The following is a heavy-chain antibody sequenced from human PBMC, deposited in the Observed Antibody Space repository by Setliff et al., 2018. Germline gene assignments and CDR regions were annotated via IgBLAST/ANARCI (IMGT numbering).Heavy chain of an antibody. Sequence: ASVKVSCKASGGTFSSYAISWVRQAPGQGLEWMGGIIPIFGTANYAQKFQGRVTITADKSTSTAYMELSSLRSEDTAVYYCASTWIQHHRGGDGGGYWGQGTLVTVSS. CDR3: ASTWIQHHRGGDGGGY. D-gene: IGHD5-18*01. V-gene: IGHV1-69*06. CDR1: GGTFSSYA. CDR2: IIPIFGTA. J-gene: IGHJ4*02.